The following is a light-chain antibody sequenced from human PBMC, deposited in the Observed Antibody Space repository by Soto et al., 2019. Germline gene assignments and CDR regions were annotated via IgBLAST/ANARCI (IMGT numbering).Light chain of an antibody. CDR3: QHSYIIPRS. J-gene: IGKJ5*01. V-gene: IGKV1-39*01. Sequence: DIQMTQSPSSLSASVGDRVTITCRASQDVSYYLSWYQQKPGKAPNLLISAASDLQRGGPSRFSGSGSGTDFTLIITSLQSEDSATYYCQHSYIIPRSFGQGTRLEIK. CDR1: QDVSYY. CDR2: AAS.